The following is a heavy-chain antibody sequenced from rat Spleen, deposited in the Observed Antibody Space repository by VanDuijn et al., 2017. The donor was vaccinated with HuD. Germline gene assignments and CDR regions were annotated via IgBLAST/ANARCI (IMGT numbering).Heavy chain of an antibody. Sequence: EVQLVASGGGLVQPGGSLRLSCKTSGFTFSYYDMAWVRQAQTKGLEWIASITAGGGNTYYRDSVKGRFTISRDNTKNTQQLQMDSLRSEDTATYYCTKAAIFDYWGQGVMVTVSS. J-gene: IGHJ2*01. CDR3: TKAAIFDY. CDR1: GFTFSYYD. CDR2: ITAGGGNT. D-gene: IGHD1-2*01. V-gene: IGHV5S13*01.